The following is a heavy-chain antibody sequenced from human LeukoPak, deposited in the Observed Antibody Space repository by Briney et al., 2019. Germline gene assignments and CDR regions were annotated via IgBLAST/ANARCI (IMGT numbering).Heavy chain of an antibody. CDR1: GFTFTSYT. V-gene: IGHV1-58*02. Sequence: SVKVSCKASGFTFTSYTIKWVRQARGQRLEWVGCIVVGSGNTNYAQKFQERVIITRDMSTTTVYMELSSLRSEDTAVYYCAGTPWFGELTLDYWGQGTLVTVSS. D-gene: IGHD3-10*01. CDR3: AGTPWFGELTLDY. CDR2: IVVGSGNT. J-gene: IGHJ4*02.